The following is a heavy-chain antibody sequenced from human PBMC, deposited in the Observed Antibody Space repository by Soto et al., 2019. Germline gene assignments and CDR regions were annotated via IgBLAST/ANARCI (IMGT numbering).Heavy chain of an antibody. Sequence: NPSATXSLTCTFSVFSVTIDDDYWTWIRQSPGKGLEWIGYISNSGSTGYNPSLKTRLSMSVERSKNQFTLRLTSVTAADTAVYFCANESGSTYGYFENWGQGTQV. CDR3: ANESGSTYGYFEN. CDR2: ISNSGST. V-gene: IGHV4-30-4*01. D-gene: IGHD1-26*01. CDR1: VFSVTIDDDY. J-gene: IGHJ4*02.